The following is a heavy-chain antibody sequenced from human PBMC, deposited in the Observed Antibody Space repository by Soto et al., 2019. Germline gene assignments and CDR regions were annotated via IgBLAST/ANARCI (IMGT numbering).Heavy chain of an antibody. CDR2: ISSSSSTI. Sequence: EVQLVESGGGLVQSGGCLRLSCAASGFIFSSYSMNWVRQAPGKGRERVSYISSSSSTIYYADSVKGRFTISRDNAKNSLYMHMNSLRAEDTAVYYCASSRGDSTVAIDYWGQGTLVTVSS. CDR1: GFIFSSYS. J-gene: IGHJ4*02. V-gene: IGHV3-48*01. D-gene: IGHD4-17*01. CDR3: ASSRGDSTVAIDY.